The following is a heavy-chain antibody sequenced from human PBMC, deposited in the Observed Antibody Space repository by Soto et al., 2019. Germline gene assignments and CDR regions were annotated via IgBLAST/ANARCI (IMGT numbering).Heavy chain of an antibody. CDR2: IYYSGST. CDR1: GGSISSYY. CDR3: ASNLFPYYYDSSGYPPMDV. Sequence: PSETLSLTCTVSGGSISSYYWSWIRQPPGKGLEWIGYIYYSGSTNYNPSLKSRVTISVDTSKNQFSLKLSSVTAADTAVYYCASNLFPYYYDSSGYPPMDVWGQGTTVTVSS. D-gene: IGHD3-22*01. V-gene: IGHV4-59*08. J-gene: IGHJ6*02.